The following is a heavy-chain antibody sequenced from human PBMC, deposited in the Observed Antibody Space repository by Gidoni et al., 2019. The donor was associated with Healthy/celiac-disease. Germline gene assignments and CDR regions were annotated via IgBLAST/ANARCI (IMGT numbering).Heavy chain of an antibody. Sequence: QVQLVQSGSELKKPGASVKVSCKASGYTFTSYAMNWVRQAPGQGLEWMGWINTNTGNPTYAQGFTGRFVFSLDTSVSTAYLQISSLKAEDTAVYYCAMTHPDLFSVYPEGRYYYYYYMDVWGKGTTVTVSS. D-gene: IGHD2-2*02. J-gene: IGHJ6*03. CDR1: GYTFTSYA. CDR3: AMTHPDLFSVYPEGRYYYYYYMDV. V-gene: IGHV7-4-1*02. CDR2: INTNTGNP.